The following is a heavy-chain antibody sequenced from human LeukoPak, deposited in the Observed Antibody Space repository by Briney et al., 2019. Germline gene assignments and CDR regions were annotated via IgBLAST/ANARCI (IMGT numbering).Heavy chain of an antibody. CDR3: ARTAYCGGDCPDDAFDI. J-gene: IGHJ3*02. CDR2: IYYSGST. D-gene: IGHD2-21*01. CDR1: GGSISSYY. V-gene: IGHV4-59*01. Sequence: SETLSLTCTVSGGSISSYYWSWIRQPPGKGLEWIGYIYYSGSTNYNPSLKSRVIISVDTSKNQFSLKLSSVTAADTAVYYCARTAYCGGDCPDDAFDIWGQGTMVTVSS.